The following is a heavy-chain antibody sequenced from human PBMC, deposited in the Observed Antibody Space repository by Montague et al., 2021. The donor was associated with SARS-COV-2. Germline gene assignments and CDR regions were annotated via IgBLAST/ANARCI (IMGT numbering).Heavy chain of an antibody. Sequence: TLSLTVTVSGGSITRNYYWGWIRQPPGKGLEWVGNIYYSGTTFINPSLESRVTISVDASKDQFSLNLTSVTAADTAVYYCARPLVRGVPKAFDIWGQGALVIVSS. D-gene: IGHD3-10*01. V-gene: IGHV4-39*01. CDR2: IYYSGTT. CDR3: ARPLVRGVPKAFDI. J-gene: IGHJ3*02. CDR1: GGSITRNYY.